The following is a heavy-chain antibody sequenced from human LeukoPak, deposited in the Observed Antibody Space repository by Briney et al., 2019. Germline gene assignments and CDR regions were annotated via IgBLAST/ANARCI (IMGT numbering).Heavy chain of an antibody. D-gene: IGHD3-9*01. J-gene: IGHJ4*02. CDR2: ISSSSSYI. V-gene: IGHV3-21*01. CDR3: AREGRHYEILTGYYPVGGDY. Sequence: GGSLRLSCAASGFTFSSYSMNWVRQAPGKGLEWVSSISSSSSYIYYADSVKGRFTISRDNAKNSLYLQMNSLRAEDTAVYYCAREGRHYEILTGYYPVGGDYWGQGTLVTVSS. CDR1: GFTFSSYS.